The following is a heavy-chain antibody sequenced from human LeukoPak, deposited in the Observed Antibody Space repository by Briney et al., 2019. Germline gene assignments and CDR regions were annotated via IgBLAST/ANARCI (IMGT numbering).Heavy chain of an antibody. CDR3: ARDRTGSGCMDV. D-gene: IGHD3-10*01. V-gene: IGHV1-69*13. CDR2: IIPIFGTA. J-gene: IGHJ6*04. Sequence: SVKVSCKASGGTFSSYAISWVRQAPGQGLEWMGGIIPIFGTANYAQKFQGRVTITADESTSTAYMELSSLRAEDTAVYYCARDRTGSGCMDVWGKGTTVTVSS. CDR1: GGTFSSYA.